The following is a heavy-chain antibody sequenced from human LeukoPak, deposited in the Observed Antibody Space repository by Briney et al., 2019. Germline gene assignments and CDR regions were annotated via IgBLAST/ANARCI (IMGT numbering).Heavy chain of an antibody. D-gene: IGHD2-15*01. CDR2: ISWNSGSI. CDR1: GFTFDDYA. J-gene: IGHJ6*02. Sequence: GGSLRLSCAASGFTFDDYAMHWVRQAPGKGLEWVSGISWNSGSIGYADSVKGRFTISRDNAKNSLYLQMNSLRAEDTALNYCAKGAGVYCSGGSCYSDYYYGMDVWGQGTTVTVSS. V-gene: IGHV3-9*01. CDR3: AKGAGVYCSGGSCYSDYYYGMDV.